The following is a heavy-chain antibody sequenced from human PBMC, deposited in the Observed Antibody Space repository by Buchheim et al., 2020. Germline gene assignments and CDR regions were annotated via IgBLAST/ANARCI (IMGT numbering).Heavy chain of an antibody. CDR2: INAGNGNT. CDR3: GRGQQSFDP. J-gene: IGHJ5*02. CDR1: GYSFSSHY. D-gene: IGHD6-13*01. V-gene: IGHV1-3*01. Sequence: QVQLVQSGAEVEKPGASVKVSCKASGYSFSSHYMHWVRQAPGQGLEWMGLINAGNGNTKYSQKFQDRVTFTRDTSASTVYMELSSLTSEDTAVYYCGRGQQSFDPWGQGTL.